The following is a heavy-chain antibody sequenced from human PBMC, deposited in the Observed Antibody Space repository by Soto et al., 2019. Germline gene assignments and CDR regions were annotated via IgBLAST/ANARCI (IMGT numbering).Heavy chain of an antibody. D-gene: IGHD6-19*01. CDR2: IYYSGST. J-gene: IGHJ4*02. CDR1: GGSISSYC. Sequence: LEILSLTCTVSGGSISSYCWSWIRQPPGKGLEWIGYIYYSGSTNYNPSLKSRVTISVDTSKNQFSLKLSSVTAADTAVYYCARDIAVAGLDYWGQGTLVTVSS. CDR3: ARDIAVAGLDY. V-gene: IGHV4-59*01.